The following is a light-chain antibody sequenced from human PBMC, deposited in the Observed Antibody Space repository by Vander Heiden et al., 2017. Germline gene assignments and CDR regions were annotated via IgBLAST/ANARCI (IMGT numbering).Light chain of an antibody. V-gene: IGKV3-15*01. CDR3: QQYNNGYT. J-gene: IGKJ2*01. CDR2: GAS. Sequence: EIVMTQSPAPLSVPPGERATLSCRASQSVSSNLAWYQQKPGQAPRLLIYGASTRATGIPARFSGSGSGTEFTLTISSLQSEDFAFYYCQQYNNGYTFGQGTKLEIK. CDR1: QSVSSN.